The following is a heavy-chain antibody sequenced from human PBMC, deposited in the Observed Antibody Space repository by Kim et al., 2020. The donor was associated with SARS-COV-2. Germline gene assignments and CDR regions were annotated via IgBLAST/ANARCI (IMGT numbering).Heavy chain of an antibody. CDR3: ARGGGIAAAGTGGGAFDI. V-gene: IGHV4-59*13. D-gene: IGHD6-13*01. J-gene: IGHJ3*02. CDR1: GGSISSYY. CDR2: IYYSGST. Sequence: SETLSLTCTVSGGSISSYYWSWIRQPPGKGLEWIGYIYYSGSTNYNPSLKSRVTISVDTSKNQFPLKLSPVTAADTAVYYCARGGGIAAAGTGGGAFDIWGQGTMVTVSS.